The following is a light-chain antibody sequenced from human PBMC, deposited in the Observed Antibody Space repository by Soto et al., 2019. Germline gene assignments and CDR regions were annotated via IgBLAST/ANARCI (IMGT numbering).Light chain of an antibody. CDR1: QSVGSN. CDR2: GAS. V-gene: IGKV3-15*01. Sequence: EIVMTQSPATLSVSPGERATLSCRASQSVGSNLAWYQQKPGQPPRLLIYGASTRATGIPARFSGSGSGTKFTLSISSLQSEDFAVYYCQQYGSSPWTFGQGTKVDI. CDR3: QQYGSSPWT. J-gene: IGKJ1*01.